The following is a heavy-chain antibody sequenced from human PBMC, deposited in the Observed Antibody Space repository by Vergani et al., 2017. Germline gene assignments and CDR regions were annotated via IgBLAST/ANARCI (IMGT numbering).Heavy chain of an antibody. J-gene: IGHJ6*02. CDR3: ARDWGYYDSSGYYYYYYGMDV. D-gene: IGHD3-22*01. CDR2: IYYSGST. CDR1: GGSISSYY. V-gene: IGHV4-59*01. Sequence: QVQLQESGPGLVKPSETLSLTCTVSGGSISSYYWSWIRQPPGKGLEWIGYIYYSGSTNYNPSLKSRVTISVDTSKNQFSLKLSSVTAADTAVYYCARDWGYYDSSGYYYYYYGMDVWGQGPTVTVSS.